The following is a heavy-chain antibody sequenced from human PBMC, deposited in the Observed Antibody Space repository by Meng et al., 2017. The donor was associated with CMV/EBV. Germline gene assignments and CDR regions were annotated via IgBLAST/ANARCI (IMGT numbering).Heavy chain of an antibody. V-gene: IGHV4-34*01. J-gene: IGHJ4*02. D-gene: IGHD1-26*01. CDR3: ARGVGATGKADY. CDR1: GGSFSGYY. Sequence: HGYLQQWGAGWFKPSGTLALPCARYGGSFSGYYWSWIRTPPGKGLEWIGEINHSGSTNYNPSLKSRVTISVDTSKNQFSLKLSSVTAADTAVYYCARGVGATGKADYWGQGTLVTVSS. CDR2: INHSGST.